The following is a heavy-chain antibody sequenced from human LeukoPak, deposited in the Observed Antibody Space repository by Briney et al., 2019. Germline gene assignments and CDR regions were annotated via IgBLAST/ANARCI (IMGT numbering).Heavy chain of an antibody. CDR2: INPTGGST. CDR3: ARDLKEKWELLGDHFDY. V-gene: IGHV1-46*01. Sequence: ASVKVSCKASGYTFTSNYMHWVRQAPGQGLEWMGVINPTGGSTSYAQKFQGRVTMTRDTSTSTVYMELSNLRYEDTAVYYCARDLKEKWELLGDHFDYWGQGTLVTVSS. D-gene: IGHD1-26*01. J-gene: IGHJ4*02. CDR1: GYTFTSNY.